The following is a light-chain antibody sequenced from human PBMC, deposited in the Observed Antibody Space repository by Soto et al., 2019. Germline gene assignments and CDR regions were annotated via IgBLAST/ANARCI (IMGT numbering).Light chain of an antibody. CDR1: QSISNW. CDR2: AAS. J-gene: IGKJ2*01. Sequence: DIQMTQSPSTLSASVGDRVTITCRASQSISNWLAWYQQKPGKAPNLLIYAASRLQSGVPSRFSGSGSGTEFTLTITSLQADDFATYYCQQYDIHSTFGQGTKLEIK. CDR3: QQYDIHST. V-gene: IGKV1-5*01.